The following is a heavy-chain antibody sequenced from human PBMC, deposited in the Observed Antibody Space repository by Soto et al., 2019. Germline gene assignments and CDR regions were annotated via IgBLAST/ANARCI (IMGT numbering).Heavy chain of an antibody. CDR3: AQHFVNGEVDY. V-gene: IGHV3-23*01. J-gene: IGHJ4*02. Sequence: EVQLLESGGGLVQPGGSLRLSCAASGFTFSSYAMSWVRQAPGKGLEWVSIISGSGGSTYYADSVKGRFTISRDNSKNTLYLQMTSLTGEDTAVYNCAQHFVNGEVDYGGQGTLVTVSS. CDR2: ISGSGGST. CDR1: GFTFSSYA. D-gene: IGHD3-10*01.